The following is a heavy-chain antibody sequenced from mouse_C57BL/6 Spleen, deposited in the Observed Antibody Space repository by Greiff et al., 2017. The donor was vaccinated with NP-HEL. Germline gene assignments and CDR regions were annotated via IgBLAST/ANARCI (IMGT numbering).Heavy chain of an antibody. Sequence: VQLKESGPELVKPGASVKIPCKASGYTFTDYNMDWVKQSHGKSLEWIGDINPNNGGTIYNQKFKGKATLTVDKSSSTAYMELRSLTSEDTAVYYCARRGLYSNSRFAYWGQGTLVTVSA. CDR3: ARRGLYSNSRFAY. D-gene: IGHD2-5*01. CDR1: GYTFTDYN. J-gene: IGHJ3*01. CDR2: INPNNGGT. V-gene: IGHV1-18*01.